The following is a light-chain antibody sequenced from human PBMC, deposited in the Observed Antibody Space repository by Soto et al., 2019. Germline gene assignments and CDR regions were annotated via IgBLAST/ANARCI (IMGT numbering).Light chain of an antibody. CDR1: QSIRNF. Sequence: DIQMTQSPSSLSASVGDRVTITCRASQSIRNFLNWYQQKPGKAPKVLIYAASSLQSGVPSRFSGSGSGTDFTLTISSLQPKDSATYYCQQSYSTPTFGQGTKVEVQ. CDR3: QQSYSTPT. V-gene: IGKV1-39*01. J-gene: IGKJ1*01. CDR2: AAS.